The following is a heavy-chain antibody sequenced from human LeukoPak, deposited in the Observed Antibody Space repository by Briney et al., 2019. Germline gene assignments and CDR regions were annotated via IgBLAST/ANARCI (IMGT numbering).Heavy chain of an antibody. CDR1: GGSISSSSYY. D-gene: IGHD3-10*01. V-gene: IGHV4-39*07. Sequence: PSETLSLTCTVSGGSISSSSYYWGWIRQPPGKGLEWIGEIYHSGSTNYNPSLKSRVTISVDKSKNQFSLKLSSVTAADTAAYYCGASEGLWFGELFNYWGQGILVTVSS. CDR2: IYHSGST. CDR3: GASEGLWFGELFNY. J-gene: IGHJ4*02.